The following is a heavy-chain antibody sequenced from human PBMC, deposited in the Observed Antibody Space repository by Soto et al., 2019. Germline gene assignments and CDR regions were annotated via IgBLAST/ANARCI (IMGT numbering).Heavy chain of an antibody. CDR3: TTVSLWFGELGTDAFDI. V-gene: IGHV3-15*01. D-gene: IGHD3-10*01. Sequence: GGSLRLSCAASGFTFSNAWMSWVRQAPGKGLEWVGRIKSKTDGGTTDYAAPVKGRFTISRDDSKNTLYLQMNSLKTEDTAVYYCTTVSLWFGELGTDAFDIWGQGTMVTVSS. CDR2: IKSKTDGGTT. J-gene: IGHJ3*02. CDR1: GFTFSNAW.